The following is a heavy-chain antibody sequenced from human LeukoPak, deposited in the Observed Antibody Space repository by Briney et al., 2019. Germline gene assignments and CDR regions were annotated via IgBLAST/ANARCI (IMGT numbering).Heavy chain of an antibody. J-gene: IGHJ4*02. Sequence: PGGSLRHSCAASGFTFSGYRVHWGRQAPGKGLVWVSRINSVGSRTNYADSVKGRFTISRDNAKNTLYLEMNSMRAEDTAVYYCARTSYSGSRGDYWGQGTLVTVSS. D-gene: IGHD1-26*01. CDR3: ARTSYSGSRGDY. CDR1: GFTFSGYR. V-gene: IGHV3-74*01. CDR2: INSVGSRT.